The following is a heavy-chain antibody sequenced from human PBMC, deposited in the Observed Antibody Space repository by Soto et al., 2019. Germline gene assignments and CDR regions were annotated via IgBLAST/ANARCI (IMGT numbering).Heavy chain of an antibody. D-gene: IGHD6-19*01. Sequence: GPSVKVSCKASGYTFTSYAMHWVRQAPGQRLEWMGWINAGNGNTKYSQKFQGRVTITRDTSASTAYMELSSLRSEDTAVYYCARAYSSGWYALSSFDYWGQGTLVTVSS. CDR3: ARAYSSGWYALSSFDY. V-gene: IGHV1-3*01. CDR2: INAGNGNT. J-gene: IGHJ4*02. CDR1: GYTFTSYA.